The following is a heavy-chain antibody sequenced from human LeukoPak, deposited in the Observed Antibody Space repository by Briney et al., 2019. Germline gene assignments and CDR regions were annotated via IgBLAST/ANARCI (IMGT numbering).Heavy chain of an antibody. CDR3: ARDRGGGFDLAFFDH. V-gene: IGHV1-69*04. CDR1: GGSFSSYV. D-gene: IGHD5-12*01. CDR2: LIPVLGMS. Sequence: SVKVSCKASGGSFSSYVITWVRQAPGQGLEWMGRLIPVLGMSHYAPGFQGRVTLTADRSTNTAYMELDRLTSDDTAVYFCARDRGGGFDLAFFDHWGQGTLVTVSS. J-gene: IGHJ4*02.